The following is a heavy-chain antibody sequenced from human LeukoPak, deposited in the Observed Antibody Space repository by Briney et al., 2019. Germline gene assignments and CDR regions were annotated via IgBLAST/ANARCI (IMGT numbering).Heavy chain of an antibody. J-gene: IGHJ6*03. Sequence: SVKVSCKASGGTFSSYAISWVRQAPGQGLEWMGGIIPIFGTANYAQKFQGRVTITTDESTSTAYMELSGLRSEDTAVYYCATTGGFGELLSSYYYYMDVWGKGTTVTVSS. CDR3: ATTGGFGELLSSYYYYMDV. D-gene: IGHD3-10*01. V-gene: IGHV1-69*05. CDR2: IIPIFGTA. CDR1: GGTFSSYA.